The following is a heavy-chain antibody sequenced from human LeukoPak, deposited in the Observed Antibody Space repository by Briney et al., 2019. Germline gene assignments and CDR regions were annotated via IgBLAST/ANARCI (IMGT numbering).Heavy chain of an antibody. CDR3: ARDQGSLTRSWYTGY. Sequence: GASVKVSCKASGYTFTGYHIHWVRQAPGQGLEWMGRINPYSGDTNFAQKFQGRVTMTRDTSITTAYMDLSSLTPDDTAEYFCARDQGSLTRSWYTGYWGQGTQVTVSS. D-gene: IGHD6-13*01. J-gene: IGHJ4*02. V-gene: IGHV1-2*06. CDR1: GYTFTGYH. CDR2: INPYSGDT.